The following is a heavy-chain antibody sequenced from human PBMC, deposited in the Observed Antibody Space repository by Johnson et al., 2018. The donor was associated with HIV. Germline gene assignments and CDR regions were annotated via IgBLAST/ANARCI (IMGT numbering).Heavy chain of an antibody. Sequence: QVQLVESGGGVVQPGRSLRLSCAASGVIFRSYGMHWVRQAPGKGLEWVALIWNDGSDKYYADSVKGRFTISRDNSRNTLYLQMNSLRAEDTAVYYCAKDRTIHDAFDIWGPGTMFNGSS. V-gene: IGHV3-33*06. CDR3: AKDRTIHDAFDI. J-gene: IGHJ3*02. CDR2: IWNDGSDK. D-gene: IGHD5-18*01. CDR1: GVIFRSYG.